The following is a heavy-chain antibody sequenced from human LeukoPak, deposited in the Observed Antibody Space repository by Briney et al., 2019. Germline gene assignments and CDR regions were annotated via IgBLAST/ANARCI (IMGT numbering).Heavy chain of an antibody. V-gene: IGHV3-53*01. Sequence: GGSLRLSCAASGFTVSSNYMSWVRQAPGKGLEWVSVIYSGGSTYYADSVKGRFTISRDNSKNTLYLQMNSLRAEDTAVYYCAWTYYYDSSGYYRNDYWGQGTLVTVSS. CDR1: GFTVSSNY. D-gene: IGHD3-22*01. CDR3: AWTYYYDSSGYYRNDY. J-gene: IGHJ4*02. CDR2: IYSGGST.